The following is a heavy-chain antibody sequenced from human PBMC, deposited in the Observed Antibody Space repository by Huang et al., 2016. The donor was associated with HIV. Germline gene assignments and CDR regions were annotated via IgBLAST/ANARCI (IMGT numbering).Heavy chain of an antibody. CDR1: GGSIRSDNYY. V-gene: IGHV4-39*02. CDR3: ARLPGSITMIRGVITDPY. J-gene: IGHJ4*02. Sequence: QLQLQESGPGLVKPSETLSLTCTVSGGSIRSDNYYWGWIRQPPGKGLEGLGSIYYSGSTYYNPSRKRRVTITVDTTKNHVSLRMRSVTAADTAVYYCARLPGSITMIRGVITDPYWGQGTLVTVSS. D-gene: IGHD3-10*01. CDR2: IYYSGST.